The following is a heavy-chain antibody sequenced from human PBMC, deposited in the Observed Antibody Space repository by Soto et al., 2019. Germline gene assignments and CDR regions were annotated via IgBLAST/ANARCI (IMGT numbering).Heavy chain of an antibody. V-gene: IGHV3-30-3*01. J-gene: IGHJ4*02. CDR2: ISYDGSDK. CDR1: GFTFSSYA. CDR3: ARDYYKYYDSSGYYRSPAY. Sequence: GGSLRLSCAASGFTFSSYAMHWVRQAPGKGLEWVAVISYDGSDKDYADSVKGRFTISRDNSRNTLFLQMNSLRAEDTAVYYCARDYYKYYDSSGYYRSPAYWGQGTLVTVS. D-gene: IGHD3-22*01.